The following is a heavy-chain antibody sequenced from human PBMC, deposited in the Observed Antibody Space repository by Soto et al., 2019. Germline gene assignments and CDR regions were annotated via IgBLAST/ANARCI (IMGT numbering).Heavy chain of an antibody. CDR1: GYSISSGYY. Sequence: SETLSLTCAVSGYSISSGYYWGWVRQPPGKGLEWLGSMFHSGKTYYNPSLKSRLTISVDTSKNQFSLKLNSVTAADTAVYYCARGHIVVVPTVGWFDPWGQGTLVTVSS. J-gene: IGHJ5*02. V-gene: IGHV4-38-2*01. CDR2: MFHSGKT. D-gene: IGHD2-2*01. CDR3: ARGHIVVVPTVGWFDP.